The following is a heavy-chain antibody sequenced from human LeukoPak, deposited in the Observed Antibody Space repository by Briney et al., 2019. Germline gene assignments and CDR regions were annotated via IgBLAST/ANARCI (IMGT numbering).Heavy chain of an antibody. V-gene: IGHV1-24*01. CDR1: GYTLTELS. Sequence: GASVKVSCKVSGYTLTELSMHWVRQAPGKGVEWMGGFDPEDGETIYAQKFQGRVTMTEDTSTDTASLELSSLRSEDTAVYYCATGGTDSSGWDDFDYWGQGTLVTVSS. D-gene: IGHD6-19*01. CDR3: ATGGTDSSGWDDFDY. CDR2: FDPEDGET. J-gene: IGHJ4*02.